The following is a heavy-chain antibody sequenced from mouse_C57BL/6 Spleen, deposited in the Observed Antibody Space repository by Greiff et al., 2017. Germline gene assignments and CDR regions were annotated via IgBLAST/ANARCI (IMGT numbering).Heavy chain of an antibody. Sequence: QVQLQQSGAELVKPGASVKISCKASGYAFSSYWMNWVKQRPGKGLEWIGQIYPGDGDTNYNGKFKGKATLTADKSSSPAYMQLSSLTSEDSAVYFCAREVFGITRAMDYWGQGTSVTVSS. V-gene: IGHV1-80*01. CDR3: AREVFGITRAMDY. CDR1: GYAFSSYW. J-gene: IGHJ4*01. CDR2: IYPGDGDT. D-gene: IGHD1-1*01.